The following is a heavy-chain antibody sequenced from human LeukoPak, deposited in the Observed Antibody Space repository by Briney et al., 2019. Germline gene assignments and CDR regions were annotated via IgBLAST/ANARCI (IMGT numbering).Heavy chain of an antibody. J-gene: IGHJ3*02. Sequence: PGGSLRLSCAASGFTFSSYRMHWVRQAPGKGLEWVAFIRYDGSNKYYADSVKGRFTISRDNSKNTLYLQMNSLRAEDTAVYYCAKVRAGYYDFWSGSLPGHDAFDIWGQGTMVTVSS. CDR2: IRYDGSNK. D-gene: IGHD3-3*01. CDR1: GFTFSSYR. V-gene: IGHV3-30*02. CDR3: AKVRAGYYDFWSGSLPGHDAFDI.